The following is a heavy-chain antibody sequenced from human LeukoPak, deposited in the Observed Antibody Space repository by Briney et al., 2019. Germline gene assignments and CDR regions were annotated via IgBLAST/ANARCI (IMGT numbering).Heavy chain of an antibody. CDR3: ARVGFTTSWSNFDY. J-gene: IGHJ4*02. CDR1: GYNFPAYF. V-gene: IGHV1-2*06. D-gene: IGHD2-2*01. Sequence: ASAKVSCKAGGYNFPAYFVHWVRQAPGQGLEWMGRINPNGGVTNYAQKFQGRVTMASDTSISTAYMELSSLISDDTAVYYCARVGFTTSWSNFDYWGQGTLVTVSS. CDR2: INPNGGVT.